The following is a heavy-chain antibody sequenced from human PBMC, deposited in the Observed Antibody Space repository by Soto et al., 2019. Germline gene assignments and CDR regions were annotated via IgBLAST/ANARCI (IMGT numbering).Heavy chain of an antibody. Sequence: GGSVSLSCACSGFTCSYYWMSWVRQAPWKGLEWVGNIKGDGIAKSYVDSVKGRFTISRDNAENSLYLQMNSLRAEDTAVYYCARDESEVYINYRFDYWGQGTLVTVS. CDR2: IKGDGIAK. J-gene: IGHJ4*02. V-gene: IGHV3-7*03. CDR3: ARDESEVYINYRFDY. CDR1: GFTCSYYW. D-gene: IGHD4-4*01.